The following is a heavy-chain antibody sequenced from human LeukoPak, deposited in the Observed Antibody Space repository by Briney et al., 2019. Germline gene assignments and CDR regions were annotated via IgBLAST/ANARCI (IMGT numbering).Heavy chain of an antibody. D-gene: IGHD3-9*01. CDR1: GGTFSSYA. V-gene: IGHV1-69*01. Sequence: SVKVSCKASGGTFSSYAISWVRQAPGQGLEWMGGIIPIFGTANYAQKFQGRVTITADESTSTAYMELSSLRSEGTAVYYCARASRYYDILTGYYRSYYYYGMDVWGKGTTVTVSS. J-gene: IGHJ6*04. CDR2: IIPIFGTA. CDR3: ARASRYYDILTGYYRSYYYYGMDV.